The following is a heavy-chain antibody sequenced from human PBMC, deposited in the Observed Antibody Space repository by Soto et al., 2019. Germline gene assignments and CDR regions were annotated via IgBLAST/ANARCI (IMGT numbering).Heavy chain of an antibody. V-gene: IGHV3-21*04. D-gene: IGHD5-12*01. Sequence: GGSLRLSCAASGFTFSSYSMNWVRQAPGKGLEWVSSISSSSSYIYYADSVKGRFTISRDNSKNTLYLQMNSLRAEDTAVYFCAKRKYGGYDLSPDFDYWGQGTLVTVSS. CDR1: GFTFSSYS. CDR3: AKRKYGGYDLSPDFDY. J-gene: IGHJ4*02. CDR2: ISSSSSYI.